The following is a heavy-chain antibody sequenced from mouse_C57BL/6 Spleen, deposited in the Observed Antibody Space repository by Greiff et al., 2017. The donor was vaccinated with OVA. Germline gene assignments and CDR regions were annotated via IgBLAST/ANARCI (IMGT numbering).Heavy chain of an antibody. Sequence: VQLQQSGPGLAKPSQTLSLTCSVTGYSITSDYWNWIRKFPGNKLEYMGYISYSGSTYYNPSLKSRISITRDTSKNQYYLQLNSVTTEDTATYYCARWDYGSSYERYWYFDVWGTGTTVTVSS. J-gene: IGHJ1*03. D-gene: IGHD1-1*01. CDR2: ISYSGST. CDR3: ARWDYGSSYERYWYFDV. V-gene: IGHV3-8*01. CDR1: GYSITSDY.